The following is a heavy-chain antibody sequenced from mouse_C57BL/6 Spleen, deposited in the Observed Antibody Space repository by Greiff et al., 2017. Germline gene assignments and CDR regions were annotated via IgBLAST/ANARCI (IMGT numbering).Heavy chain of an antibody. D-gene: IGHD4-1*01. CDR1: GYTFTSYW. V-gene: IGHV1-50*01. CDR3: AANWAYFDV. Sequence: QVQLQQPGAELVKPGASVKLSCKASGYTFTSYWMQWVKQRPGQGLEWLGEIDPSDSYTNYNQKFKGKATLTVDTSSSTAYMQLSSLTSEDSAVYYCAANWAYFDVWGTGTTVTVSS. J-gene: IGHJ1*03. CDR2: IDPSDSYT.